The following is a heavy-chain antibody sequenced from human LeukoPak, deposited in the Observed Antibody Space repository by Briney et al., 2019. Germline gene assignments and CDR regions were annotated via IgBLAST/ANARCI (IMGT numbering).Heavy chain of an antibody. V-gene: IGHV1-18*01. Sequence: ASVQVSCQASHYTFIRYGISWVRQAPGQGVEWMAWINAYNGDTNYEQKIQGRVTMTTDTSTSTAYMELSSLRSDDTAVYYCARDQVYWLNGRPGFDFYGWGQGTIVT. CDR1: HYTFIRYG. CDR2: INAYNGDT. J-gene: IGHJ4*02. CDR3: ARDQVYWLNGRPGFDFYG. D-gene: IGHD1-26*01.